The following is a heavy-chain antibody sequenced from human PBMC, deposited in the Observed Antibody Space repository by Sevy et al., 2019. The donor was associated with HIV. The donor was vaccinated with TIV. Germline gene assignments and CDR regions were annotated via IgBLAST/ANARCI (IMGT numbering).Heavy chain of an antibody. CDR2: MSGSGDT. J-gene: IGHJ5*02. CDR3: ATTSSSTCLDL. Sequence: GGSLRLSCAASGFTFSSYWMSWVRQAPGKGLEWLSGMSGSGDTYHADSVKGRVTISRDNSKNTLYLQLNNVRAEDTATYYCATTSSSTCLDLWGQGTLVTVSS. CDR1: GFTFSSYW. D-gene: IGHD6-6*01. V-gene: IGHV3-23*01.